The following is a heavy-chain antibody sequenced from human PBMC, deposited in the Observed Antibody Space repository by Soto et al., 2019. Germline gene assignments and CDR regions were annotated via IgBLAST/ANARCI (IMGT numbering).Heavy chain of an antibody. J-gene: IGHJ6*02. CDR2: ILNAGSNR. D-gene: IGHD3-22*01. Sequence: QVQLVESGGGVVQPGRSLRLSCAASEFTFSNYGMHWVRQAPGKGLEWVAVILNAGSNRYPADSVKDRFTISRDNSKNTLYLQMNSLRAEDMAVYYCAMDYEYAGNGMDVWGQGTTVTVS. CDR1: EFTFSNYG. V-gene: IGHV3-33*01. CDR3: AMDYEYAGNGMDV.